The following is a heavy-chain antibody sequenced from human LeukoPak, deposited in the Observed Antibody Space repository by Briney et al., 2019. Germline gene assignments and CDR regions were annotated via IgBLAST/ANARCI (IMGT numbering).Heavy chain of an antibody. CDR3: ARASCTSCPFDY. J-gene: IGHJ4*02. CDR2: IGSYKGNT. Sequence: ASVKVSCKASGDTFSSYRISWVRQAPGQGLEWMGWIGSYKGNTNYAQKLQGRVTMTTDTSTSTAYMELRSLRSDDTAVYYCARASCTSCPFDYWGQGTLVIVSS. D-gene: IGHD2-2*01. CDR1: GDTFSSYR. V-gene: IGHV1-18*01.